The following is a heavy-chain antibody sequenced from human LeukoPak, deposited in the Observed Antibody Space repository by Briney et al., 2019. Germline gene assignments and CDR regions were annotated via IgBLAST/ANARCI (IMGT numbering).Heavy chain of an antibody. CDR2: IAYSGST. CDR1: GDSMSNYY. CDR3: ARQYASGWYGVFDI. D-gene: IGHD6-19*01. Sequence: SETLSLTCTVSGDSMSNYYWSWTRHPPGKGLEWIGCIAYSGSTKFNPSLRRRVTSSLDTSKNQFSLNLSSVTTTDPAGYSRARQYASGWYGVFDIWGQGKVVTVSS. V-gene: IGHV4-59*08. J-gene: IGHJ3*02.